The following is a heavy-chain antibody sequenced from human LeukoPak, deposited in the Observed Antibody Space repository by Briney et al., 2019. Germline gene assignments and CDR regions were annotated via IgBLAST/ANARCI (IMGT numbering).Heavy chain of an antibody. Sequence: ASVKVSCKASGYTFSGYYMHWVRQAPGQGLEWMGWISAYNGNTNYAQKLQGRVTMTTDTSTSTAYMELRSLRSDDTAVYYCAREAIFGVVRYYYYMDVWGKGTTVTVSS. CDR1: GYTFSGYY. D-gene: IGHD3-3*01. J-gene: IGHJ6*03. CDR2: ISAYNGNT. V-gene: IGHV1-18*04. CDR3: AREAIFGVVRYYYYMDV.